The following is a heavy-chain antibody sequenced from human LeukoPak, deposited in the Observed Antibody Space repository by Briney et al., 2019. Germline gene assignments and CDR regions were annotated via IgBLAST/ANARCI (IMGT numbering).Heavy chain of an antibody. CDR1: GFTFSFYS. CDR2: ISRSTIDT. V-gene: IGHV3-21*01. Sequence: GGSLRLSCEGSGFTFSFYSMNWVRQAPGKGLEWVSSISRSTIDTYYGDSVKGRFTISRDYAKNSLYLQMNSLRAEDTAVYYCARVPYCSSSSCYPLTSWYYGMDVWGPGTTVIVSS. J-gene: IGHJ6*02. D-gene: IGHD2-2*01. CDR3: ARVPYCSSSSCYPLTSWYYGMDV.